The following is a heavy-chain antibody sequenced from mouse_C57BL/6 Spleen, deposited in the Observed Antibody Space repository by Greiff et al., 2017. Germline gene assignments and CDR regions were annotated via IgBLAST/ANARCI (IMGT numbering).Heavy chain of an antibody. CDR3: ARSETAQATYWFAY. CDR1: GYTFTSYW. Sequence: QVQLKQPGAELVRPGSSVKLSCKASGYTFTSYWMHWVKQRPIQGLEWIGNIDPSDSETHYNQKFKDKATLTVDKSSSTAYMQLSSLTSEDSAVYYGARSETAQATYWFAYWGQGTLVTVSA. J-gene: IGHJ3*01. D-gene: IGHD3-2*02. CDR2: IDPSDSET. V-gene: IGHV1-52*01.